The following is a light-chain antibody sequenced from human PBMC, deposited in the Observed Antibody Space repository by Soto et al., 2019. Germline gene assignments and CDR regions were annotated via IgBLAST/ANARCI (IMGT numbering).Light chain of an antibody. J-gene: IGKJ4*01. CDR2: DAS. V-gene: IGKV3-11*01. Sequence: EIVLTQSPATLSLSPGERATLSCRASQSVSSYLAWYQQKPGQAPRLLIYDASNRATGIPARFSGSGSGTDFTLIISRLEPEDFAVYYCQQYGSVPHTFGGGTKVEIK. CDR1: QSVSSY. CDR3: QQYGSVPHT.